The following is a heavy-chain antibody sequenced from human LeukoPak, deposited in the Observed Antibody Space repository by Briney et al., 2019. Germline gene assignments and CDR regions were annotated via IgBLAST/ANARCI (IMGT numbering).Heavy chain of an antibody. Sequence: ASVKVSCKASGYTFPSYFMHWVRQAPGQGLEWMGIINPTGGSTTYAQKFQGRVTMTRDTSTSTVYMELSSLRSDDTAVYYCARLGAYSSSWYGNWFDPWGQGTLVTVSS. CDR2: INPTGGST. J-gene: IGHJ5*02. V-gene: IGHV1-46*01. D-gene: IGHD6-13*01. CDR1: GYTFPSYF. CDR3: ARLGAYSSSWYGNWFDP.